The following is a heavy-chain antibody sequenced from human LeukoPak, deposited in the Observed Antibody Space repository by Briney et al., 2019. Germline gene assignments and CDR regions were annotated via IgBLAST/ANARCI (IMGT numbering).Heavy chain of an antibody. CDR2: ISAYNGNT. Sequence: ASVKVSCKASGYTFTSYGISWVRQAPGQGLEWMGWISAYNGNTNYAQKLQGRVTMTTDTSTSTAYMELRSLRSGDTAVYYCAREEIVGATRTYYFDYWGQGTLVTVSS. CDR3: AREEIVGATRTYYFDY. CDR1: GYTFTSYG. V-gene: IGHV1-18*04. J-gene: IGHJ4*02. D-gene: IGHD1-26*01.